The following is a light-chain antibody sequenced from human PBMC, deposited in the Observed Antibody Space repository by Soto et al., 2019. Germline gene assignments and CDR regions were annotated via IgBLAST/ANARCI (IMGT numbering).Light chain of an antibody. Sequence: QLVLTQSPSASASRGASVKLTCTLSGGHSNYAIAWHQQQPEKGPRYLMKVNSDGSHRKGDGIPDRFSGSSSGAQRYLTISSLQSEDEADYYCQTWGTGIRVFGTGTKLTVL. CDR3: QTWGTGIRV. CDR2: VNSDGSH. CDR1: GGHSNYA. J-gene: IGLJ1*01. V-gene: IGLV4-69*01.